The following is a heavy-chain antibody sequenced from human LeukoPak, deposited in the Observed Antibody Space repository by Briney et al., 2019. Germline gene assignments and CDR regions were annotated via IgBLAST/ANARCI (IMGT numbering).Heavy chain of an antibody. Sequence: GGSLRLSCAASGFSLTTYAMTWVRQAPGKGLEWVSAIRASDGSTFYADSVKGRFTISRDSSKSTLYLQMNDLRDEDTAVYYCAKLTTGWFEDFWGQGTLVTVSS. CDR1: GFSLTTYA. V-gene: IGHV3-23*01. CDR3: AKLTTGWFEDF. CDR2: IRASDGST. D-gene: IGHD6-19*01. J-gene: IGHJ4*02.